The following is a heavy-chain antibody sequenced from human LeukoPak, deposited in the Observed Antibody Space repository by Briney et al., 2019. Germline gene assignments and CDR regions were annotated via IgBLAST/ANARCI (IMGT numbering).Heavy chain of an antibody. CDR1: GCTFSSYW. CDR2: IKPDGSEK. CDR3: LGNWFDP. J-gene: IGHJ5*02. V-gene: IGHV3-7*01. Sequence: PGGSLRLSCAASGCTFSSYWMSWVRQAPGKGLEWVANIKPDGSEKYYVDSVKGRFTISRDNAKNSLYLQMNSLRAEDTAVYYCLGNWFDPWGQGTLVTVSS.